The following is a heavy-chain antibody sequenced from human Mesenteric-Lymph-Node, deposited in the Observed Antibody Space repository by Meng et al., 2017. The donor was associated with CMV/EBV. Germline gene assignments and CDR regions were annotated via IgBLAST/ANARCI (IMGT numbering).Heavy chain of an antibody. CDR1: EFTFSIYA. D-gene: IGHD4-11*01. J-gene: IGHJ5*02. V-gene: IGHV3-21*01. CDR2: ISSSSSYI. CDR3: ARSTVTTSNNWFDP. Sequence: GESLKISCAASEFTFSIYAMNWVRQAPGKGLEWVSSISSSSSYIYYADSVKGRFTISRDNAKNSLYLQMNSLRAEDTAVYYCARSTVTTSNNWFDPWGQGTLVTVSS.